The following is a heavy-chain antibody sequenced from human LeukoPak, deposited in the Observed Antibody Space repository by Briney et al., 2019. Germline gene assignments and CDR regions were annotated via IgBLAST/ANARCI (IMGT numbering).Heavy chain of an antibody. CDR1: GFSFRTYG. CDR3: AKDSRASASSDGSFDY. Sequence: GGSLRLSCAASGFSFRTYGMHWVRKAPDKGLDWVAFIRSDESNRYYADSVKGRFTISRDISKNMLYLQMTSLRTEDTGMYYCAKDSRASASSDGSFDYWGQGTLVTVSS. J-gene: IGHJ4*02. CDR2: IRSDESNR. D-gene: IGHD1-26*01. V-gene: IGHV3-30*02.